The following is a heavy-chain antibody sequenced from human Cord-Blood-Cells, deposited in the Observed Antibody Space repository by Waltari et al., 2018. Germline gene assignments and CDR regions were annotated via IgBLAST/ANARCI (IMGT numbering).Heavy chain of an antibody. D-gene: IGHD3-3*01. CDR3: ARGRSRGYDFWSGYYDAFDI. CDR2: INPNSGGT. CDR1: GYTFTGYY. V-gene: IGHV1-2*04. Sequence: QVQLVQSGAEVKKPGASVKVSCKASGYTFTGYYMPWVRQAPGQGLEWMGWINPNSGGTNYAQKFQGWVTMTRDTSISTAYMELSRLRSDDTAVYYCARGRSRGYDFWSGYYDAFDIWGQGTMVTVSS. J-gene: IGHJ3*02.